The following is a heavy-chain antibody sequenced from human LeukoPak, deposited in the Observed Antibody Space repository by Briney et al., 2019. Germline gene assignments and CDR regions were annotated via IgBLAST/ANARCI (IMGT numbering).Heavy chain of an antibody. CDR2: VNPNSGGT. J-gene: IGHJ3*02. Sequence: ASVKVSCKGSGYTFTGYYMHWVRQAPGQGLEWMGWVNPNSGGTNYAQKFQGRVTMTRDTSISTAYMELSRLRSDDTAVYYCACTVGADIPDAYDIWGQGTMVTVPS. CDR3: ACTVGADIPDAYDI. CDR1: GYTFTGYY. V-gene: IGHV1-2*02. D-gene: IGHD1-26*01.